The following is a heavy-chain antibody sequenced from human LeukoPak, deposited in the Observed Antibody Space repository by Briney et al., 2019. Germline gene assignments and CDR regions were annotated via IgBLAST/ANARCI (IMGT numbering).Heavy chain of an antibody. CDR2: IYYSGSI. V-gene: IGHV4-28*05. D-gene: IGHD3-16*01. CDR3: ARKPNSEYYFDY. J-gene: IGHJ4*02. CDR1: GYSIDSSNW. Sequence: SETLSLTCAVSGYSIDSSNWWGWIRQPPGKGLEWIGCIYYSGSIYYTPSLKSRVTMSVDTSKNQFSLKLSSVTAVDTAVYYCARKPNSEYYFDYWGQGTLVTVSS.